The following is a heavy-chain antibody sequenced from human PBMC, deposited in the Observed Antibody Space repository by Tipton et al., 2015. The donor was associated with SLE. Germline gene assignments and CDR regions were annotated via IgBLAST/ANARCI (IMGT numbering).Heavy chain of an antibody. V-gene: IGHV4-61*02. Sequence: TLSLTCTVSGGSISSDRYFWSWIRQPAGKGLEWIGRICASGATNYNPSFKSRPTMSIDTSKNYFSLNLTSVTAADTAVYFCARDPLGEGDVDWFDPWGRGTLVTVSS. CDR3: ARDPLGEGDVDWFDP. CDR1: GGSISSDRYF. J-gene: IGHJ5*02. CDR2: ICASGAT. D-gene: IGHD3-10*01.